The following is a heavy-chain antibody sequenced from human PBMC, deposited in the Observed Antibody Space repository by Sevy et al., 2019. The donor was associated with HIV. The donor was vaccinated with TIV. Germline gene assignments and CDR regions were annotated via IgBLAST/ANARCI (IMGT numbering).Heavy chain of an antibody. D-gene: IGHD6-19*01. CDR3: ARDRSSGWYSWFDP. Sequence: ASVKVSCKASGYTFTSYGISWVRQAPGQGLEWMGWISPYNGNTNYAQKLQGRVTMTTDTSTSTAYMELRSLRSDDTAVYYCARDRSSGWYSWFDPWGQGTLVTVSS. J-gene: IGHJ5*02. V-gene: IGHV1-18*01. CDR2: ISPYNGNT. CDR1: GYTFTSYG.